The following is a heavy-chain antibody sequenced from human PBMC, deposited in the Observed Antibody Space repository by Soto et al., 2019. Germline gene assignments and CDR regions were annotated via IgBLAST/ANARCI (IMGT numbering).Heavy chain of an antibody. CDR3: TRHEGGAAADRPLEY. D-gene: IGHD6-13*01. CDR1: WGSITDINDY. J-gene: IGHJ4*02. CDR2: IYYNGGT. V-gene: IGHV4-39*01. Sequence: LCVRWSVAWGSITDINDYCGWIRQPPGKGLEWIGNIYYNGGTYNNPSPKSRVTIPVDTSKNQLSLKVYSVTAADTAVYYCTRHEGGAAADRPLEYWGQGTLVNVSS.